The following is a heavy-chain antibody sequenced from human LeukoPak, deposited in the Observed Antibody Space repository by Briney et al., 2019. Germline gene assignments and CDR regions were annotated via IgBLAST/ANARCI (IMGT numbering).Heavy chain of an antibody. CDR3: ARAPRYYDFWSGYYFDY. CDR1: GGTFSNYA. D-gene: IGHD3-3*01. V-gene: IGHV1-69*06. Sequence: GASVKVSRKASGGTFSNYAISWVRQAPGQGLEWMGGIIPIFGTANYAQKFQGRVTITADKSTSTAYMELSSLRSEDTAVYYCARAPRYYDFWSGYYFDYWGQGTLVTVSS. J-gene: IGHJ4*02. CDR2: IIPIFGTA.